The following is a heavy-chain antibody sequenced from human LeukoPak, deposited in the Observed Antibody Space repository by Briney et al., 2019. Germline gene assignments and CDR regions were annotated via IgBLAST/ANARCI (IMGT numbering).Heavy chain of an antibody. CDR1: GDSISSYY. CDR2: IYHSGNT. Sequence: SETLSLTCTVSGDSISSYYWSWIRQPPGKGLDWIGYIYHSGNTNSNPSLKSRVTISVATAKNQFSLKLSSATAADTAVYYCARSIIVVVAAGALDIWGQGTMVTVSS. D-gene: IGHD2-21*02. V-gene: IGHV4-59*08. CDR3: ARSIIVVVAAGALDI. J-gene: IGHJ3*02.